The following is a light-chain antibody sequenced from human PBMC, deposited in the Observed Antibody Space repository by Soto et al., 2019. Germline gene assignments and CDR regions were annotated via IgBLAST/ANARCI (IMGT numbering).Light chain of an antibody. CDR2: WAS. V-gene: IGKV4-1*01. CDR1: QSVLYSSNNKNY. J-gene: IGKJ2*01. Sequence: DIVMTQSPDSLAVSLGERATINCKSSQSVLYSSNNKNYLAWYQQKPGQPPKLLIYWASNRESGVPDRFSGSGSGKDFTLTISSLQAEDVAVYYCQQYYSTPYTFGQGTKLEIK. CDR3: QQYYSTPYT.